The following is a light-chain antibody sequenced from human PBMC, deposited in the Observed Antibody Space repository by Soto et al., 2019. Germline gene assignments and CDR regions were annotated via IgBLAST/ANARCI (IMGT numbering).Light chain of an antibody. CDR2: GAS. Sequence: EIVMTQSPATVSVSPGERATLYCRASQSVGNNLAWYQQKPGQAPSLFIFGASVRATGVPDRFSGSGSGTEFTLSISNLQSDDSAVYYCQQYESWPPLFTFGQGTKVDIK. J-gene: IGKJ2*01. V-gene: IGKV3-15*01. CDR1: QSVGNN. CDR3: QQYESWPPLFT.